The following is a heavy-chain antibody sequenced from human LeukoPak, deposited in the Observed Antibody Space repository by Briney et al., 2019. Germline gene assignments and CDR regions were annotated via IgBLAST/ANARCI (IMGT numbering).Heavy chain of an antibody. V-gene: IGHV4-4*02. Sequence: SETLSLTCAVSGGSISSSNWWSWVRQPPGKGLEWIGEIHHYGSTNYTPSLKSRVTISIDKSKNQFSLKLSSVTAADTAVYYCTRVYGSGNYWADGFDIWGQGTMATVSS. CDR3: TRVYGSGNYWADGFDI. D-gene: IGHD3-10*01. CDR2: IHHYGST. CDR1: GGSISSSNW. J-gene: IGHJ3*02.